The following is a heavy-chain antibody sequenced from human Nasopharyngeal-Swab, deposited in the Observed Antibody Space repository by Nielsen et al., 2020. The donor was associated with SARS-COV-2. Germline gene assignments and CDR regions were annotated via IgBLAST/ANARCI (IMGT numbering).Heavy chain of an antibody. Sequence: SETLSLTCAVYGGFFRGFYWSWIRQPPGKGLEWIGDINDSGSTNYNPSLTSRVTISVNTSKSQFPLKLNSVTAADTAVYYCARGLPKVPIFPASQYYFDYWGQGTLVTVSS. CDR1: GGFFRGFY. D-gene: IGHD3-9*01. CDR3: ARGLPKVPIFPASQYYFDY. J-gene: IGHJ4*02. V-gene: IGHV4-34*01. CDR2: INDSGST.